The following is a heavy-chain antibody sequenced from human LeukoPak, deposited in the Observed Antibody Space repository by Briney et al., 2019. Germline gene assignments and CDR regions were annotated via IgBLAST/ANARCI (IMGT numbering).Heavy chain of an antibody. CDR3: AKDRNYDILTGYNWFDP. J-gene: IGHJ5*02. D-gene: IGHD3-9*01. CDR1: GFTFSSYG. Sequence: GGSLRLSCAASGFTFSSYGMHWVRQAPGKGLEWVAVISYDGSNKYYADSVKGRFTISRDNSKNTLYLQMNSLRAEDTATYYCAKDRNYDILTGYNWFDPWGQGTLVTVSS. V-gene: IGHV3-30*18. CDR2: ISYDGSNK.